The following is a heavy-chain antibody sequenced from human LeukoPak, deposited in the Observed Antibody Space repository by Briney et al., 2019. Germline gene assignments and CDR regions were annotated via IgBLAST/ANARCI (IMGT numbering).Heavy chain of an antibody. Sequence: ASVKVSCKASGYTFTGHYMYWVRQAPGQGLEWMGRINPNSGGTNYAQNFQGRVTMTRDTSISTAYMELSRLRSDDTAVYYCARNMYSSSPNYYYYGMDVWGQGTTVTVSS. V-gene: IGHV1-2*06. D-gene: IGHD6-13*01. CDR3: ARNMYSSSPNYYYYGMDV. J-gene: IGHJ6*02. CDR1: GYTFTGHY. CDR2: INPNSGGT.